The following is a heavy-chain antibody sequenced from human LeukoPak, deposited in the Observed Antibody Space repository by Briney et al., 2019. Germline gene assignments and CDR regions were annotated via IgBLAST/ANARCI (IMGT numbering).Heavy chain of an antibody. Sequence: PGGSLRLSCAASGFTFSSYAMSWVRQAPGKGLEWVSAISGSGGSTYYADSVKGRFTISRDNSKNTLYLQMNSLRAEDTAVYYCAKVRYRDSSGSLFDYWGQGTLVTVSS. CDR1: GFTFSSYA. V-gene: IGHV3-23*01. CDR3: AKVRYRDSSGSLFDY. D-gene: IGHD3-22*01. J-gene: IGHJ4*02. CDR2: ISGSGGST.